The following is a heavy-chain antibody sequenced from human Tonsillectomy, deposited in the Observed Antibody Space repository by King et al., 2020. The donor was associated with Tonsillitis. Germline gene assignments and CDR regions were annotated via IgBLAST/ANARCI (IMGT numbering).Heavy chain of an antibody. D-gene: IGHD2-15*01. CDR2: IYWNDDK. CDR1: GFSLSTSGVG. Sequence: TLKESGPTVVKPTQTLTLTCTFSGFSLSTSGVGVGWIRQPPGKALEWLALIYWNDDKLDSPSLKSRPPLPKDTPKNQVVLTMTKLDPVDTAIYYCAHTFRFRGYCRAERCQNFDYWGQGTLVTLSP. V-gene: IGHV2-5*01. CDR3: AHTFRFRGYCRAERCQNFDY. J-gene: IGHJ4*02.